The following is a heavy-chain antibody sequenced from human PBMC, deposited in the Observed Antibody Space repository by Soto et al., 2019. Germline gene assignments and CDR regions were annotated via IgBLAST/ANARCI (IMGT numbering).Heavy chain of an antibody. V-gene: IGHV4-59*01. CDR1: GGSISSYY. Sequence: SETLSLTCTVSGGSISSYYWSWIRQPPGKGLEWIGYIYYSGSTNYNPSLKSRVTISVDTSKNQFSLKLSSVTAADTAVYYCARGLEQQLGHWYFDLWGRGTLVTVSS. CDR2: IYYSGST. D-gene: IGHD6-13*01. CDR3: ARGLEQQLGHWYFDL. J-gene: IGHJ2*01.